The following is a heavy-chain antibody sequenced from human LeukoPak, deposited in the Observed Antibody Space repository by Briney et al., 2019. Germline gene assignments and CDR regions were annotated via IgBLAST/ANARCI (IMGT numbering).Heavy chain of an antibody. Sequence: HPGRSLRLSCAASGFTFSSYDMHWVRQAPGKGLEWVAVISYDGNDKHYADSVKGRFTISRDNSKNTLYLQMNSLRVEDTAVYYCAKDQYDYVRGEFDYWGQGTLVTVSS. CDR1: GFTFSSYD. V-gene: IGHV3-30*18. CDR3: AKDQYDYVRGEFDY. J-gene: IGHJ4*02. CDR2: ISYDGNDK. D-gene: IGHD3-16*01.